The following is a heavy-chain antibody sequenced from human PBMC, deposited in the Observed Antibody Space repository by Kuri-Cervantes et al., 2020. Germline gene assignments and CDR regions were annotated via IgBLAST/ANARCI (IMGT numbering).Heavy chain of an antibody. J-gene: IGHJ4*02. CDR1: GFTFSTYW. Sequence: SDTLSLTCAASGFTFSTYWMHWVRQAPGKRLEWIGEINHSGSTNYNPSLKSRVTISVDTSKNQFSLKLTSVTAADTAVYYCARENTGYGLGYYIDYWGQGTLVTVSS. V-gene: IGHV4-34*01. CDR2: INHSGST. D-gene: IGHD3-9*01. CDR3: ARENTGYGLGYYIDY.